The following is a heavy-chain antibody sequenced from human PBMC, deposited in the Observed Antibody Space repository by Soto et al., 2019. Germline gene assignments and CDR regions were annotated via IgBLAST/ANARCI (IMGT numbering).Heavy chain of an antibody. Sequence: QVQLVQSGAEVKKPGSSVKVSCKASGGTFSSYAISWVRQAPGQGLEWMAVISYDGRNKHYTDSVKGRFTISRDNSKNTLYLQMNGLRPEDTAVYYCTSSSVSDIVVVAAASELDYWGQGTLVTVSS. CDR3: TSSSVSDIVVVAAASELDY. V-gene: IGHV3-30*10. CDR1: GGTFSSYA. D-gene: IGHD2-15*01. J-gene: IGHJ4*02. CDR2: ISYDGRNK.